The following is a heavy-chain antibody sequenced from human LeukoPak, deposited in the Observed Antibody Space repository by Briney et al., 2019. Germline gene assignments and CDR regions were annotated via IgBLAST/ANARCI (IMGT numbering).Heavy chain of an antibody. CDR1: GFTFSTYP. J-gene: IGHJ4*02. CDR2: ISGDGGGT. Sequence: GGSLRLSCAASGFTFSTYPMAWIRQAPGGGLEWVPGISGDGGGTYYADSVKGRFAISRDNSQSILYLQMNSVRAEDTAVYYCAKDFGRNIGGPGYWGRGTLVTVSS. V-gene: IGHV3-23*01. D-gene: IGHD2/OR15-2a*01. CDR3: AKDFGRNIGGPGY.